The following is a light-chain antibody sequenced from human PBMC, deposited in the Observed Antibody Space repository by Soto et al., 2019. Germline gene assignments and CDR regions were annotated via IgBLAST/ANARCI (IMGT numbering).Light chain of an antibody. CDR1: SGSVSTNYH. CDR3: VLYMGSGIGM. V-gene: IGLV8-61*01. J-gene: IGLJ3*02. CDR2: STN. Sequence: QAVVTQEPSFSVSPGGTVTLTCGLTSGSVSTNYHPSWYQQTPGQAPRTLIHSTNTRSSGVPDRFSGSILGNKAALTITGAQAYDQSDYYCVLYMGSGIGMFGGGTKLTVL.